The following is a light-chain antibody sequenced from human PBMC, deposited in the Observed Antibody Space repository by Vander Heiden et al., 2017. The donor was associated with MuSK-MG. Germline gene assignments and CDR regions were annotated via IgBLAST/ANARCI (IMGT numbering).Light chain of an antibody. Sequence: SYVLTQPPSVSVAPGKTARVTCGGNNIGSKSVHWYQQKPGQAPVVVIVFDSDRPSGIPERFSGSNSGNTATLTISRVEAGDEADYYCQVWDSGSDHVVFGGGTKLTVL. CDR2: FDS. V-gene: IGLV3-21*04. CDR3: QVWDSGSDHVV. CDR1: NIGSKS. J-gene: IGLJ2*01.